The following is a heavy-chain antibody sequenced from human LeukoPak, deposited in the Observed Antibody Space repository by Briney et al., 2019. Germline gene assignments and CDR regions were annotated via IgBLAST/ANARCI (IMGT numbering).Heavy chain of an antibody. V-gene: IGHV3-30*18. CDR3: AKDHNYYDSSGLDY. CDR2: ISYDGSNK. D-gene: IGHD3-22*01. J-gene: IGHJ4*02. Sequence: PGGSLRLSCAASGSTFSSYGMHWVRQAPGKGLEWVAVISYDGSNKYYADSVKGRFTISRDNSKNTLYLQMNSLRAEDTAVYYCAKDHNYYDSSGLDYWGQGTLVTVSS. CDR1: GSTFSSYG.